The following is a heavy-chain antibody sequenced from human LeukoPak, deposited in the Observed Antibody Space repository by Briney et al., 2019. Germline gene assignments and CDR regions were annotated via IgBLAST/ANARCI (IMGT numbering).Heavy chain of an antibody. CDR3: AKDRGGLRLGELSFDY. CDR2: ISGSGGST. Sequence: GGSLRLSCAASGFTFSSYAMSWVRQAPGKGLEWVSAISGSGGSTYYADSVKGRFTISRDNSKNTLYLQMNSLRAEDTAVYYCAKDRGGLRLGELSFDYWGQGTLVTVSS. CDR1: GFTFSSYA. D-gene: IGHD3-16*02. V-gene: IGHV3-23*01. J-gene: IGHJ4*02.